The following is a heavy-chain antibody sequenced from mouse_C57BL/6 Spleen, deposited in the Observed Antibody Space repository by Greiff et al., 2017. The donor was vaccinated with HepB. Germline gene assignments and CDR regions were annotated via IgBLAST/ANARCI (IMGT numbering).Heavy chain of an antibody. D-gene: IGHD1-1*01. Sequence: QVQLQQPGAELVMPGASVKLSCKASGYTFTSYWMHWVKQRPGQGLEWIGEIDPSDSYTNYNQKFKGKSTLTVDKSSSTANMQLSSLTSEDSAVYYCARTTVVARGYFDYWGQGTTLTVSS. CDR1: GYTFTSYW. V-gene: IGHV1-69*01. CDR3: ARTTVVARGYFDY. J-gene: IGHJ2*01. CDR2: IDPSDSYT.